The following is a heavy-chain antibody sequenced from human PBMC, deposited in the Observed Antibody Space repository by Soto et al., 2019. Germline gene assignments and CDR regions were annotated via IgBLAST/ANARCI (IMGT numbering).Heavy chain of an antibody. CDR1: GGTFSSYA. CDR2: IIPIFGTA. CDR3: ARLRYFDWLSPVYYGMDV. V-gene: IGHV1-69*01. Sequence: QVQLVQSGAEVKKPGSSVKVSCKASGGTFSSYAISWVRQAPGQGLEWMGGIIPIFGTANYAQKFQGRVTITADESTSTAYMDLSSLRSEDTAVYYCARLRYFDWLSPVYYGMDVWGQGTTVTVSS. D-gene: IGHD3-9*01. J-gene: IGHJ6*02.